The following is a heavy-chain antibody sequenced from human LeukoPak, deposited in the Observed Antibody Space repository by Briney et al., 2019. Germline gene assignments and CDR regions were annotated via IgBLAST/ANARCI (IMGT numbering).Heavy chain of an antibody. V-gene: IGHV4-34*01. J-gene: IGHJ4*02. D-gene: IGHD5-12*01. Sequence: PSETLSLTCAVYGGSFSGYYWSWIRQPPGKGLEWIGEINHSGSTYYNPSLKSRVTISIDTSKNQFSLKLNSVTAADTAVYYCASHSGGYAYWGQGTLVTVSS. CDR1: GGSFSGYY. CDR2: INHSGST. CDR3: ASHSGGYAY.